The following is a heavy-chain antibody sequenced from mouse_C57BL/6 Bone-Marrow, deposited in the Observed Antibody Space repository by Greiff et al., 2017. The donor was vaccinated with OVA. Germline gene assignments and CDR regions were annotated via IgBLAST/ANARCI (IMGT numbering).Heavy chain of an antibody. CDR1: GYSITSGYD. Sequence: EVKVVESGPGMVKPSQSLSLTCTVTGYSITSGYDWHWIRHFPGNKLEWMGYISYSGNTNYNPSLKSRISITHDTSKNHFFLKLNSVTTEDTATYYCARAYGYWYFDVWGTGTTVTVSS. D-gene: IGHD2-10*02. J-gene: IGHJ1*03. CDR3: ARAYGYWYFDV. CDR2: ISYSGNT. V-gene: IGHV3-1*01.